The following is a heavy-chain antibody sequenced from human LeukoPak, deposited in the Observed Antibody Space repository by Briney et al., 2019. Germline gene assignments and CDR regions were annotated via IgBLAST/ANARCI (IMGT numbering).Heavy chain of an antibody. Sequence: PGGSLRLFCAASGFTHRRYSMVGVRRAPGKGLEWVTYITSDSSTINYADSVMGRFTISRDNAKNSLYLQINSLRAEDTAVYYCARVVYGSGRHFDYWGQGTLVTVSS. D-gene: IGHD3-10*01. V-gene: IGHV3-48*01. CDR3: ARVVYGSGRHFDY. CDR2: ITSDSSTI. CDR1: GFTHRRYS. J-gene: IGHJ4*02.